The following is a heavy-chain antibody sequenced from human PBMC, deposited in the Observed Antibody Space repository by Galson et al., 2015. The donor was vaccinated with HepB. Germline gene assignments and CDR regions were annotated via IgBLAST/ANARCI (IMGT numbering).Heavy chain of an antibody. CDR2: IYSGGST. D-gene: IGHD6-19*01. Sequence: SLRLSCAASGFTVSSNYMSWVRQAPGKGLEWASVIYSGGSTYYADSVKGRFTISRHNSKNTLYLQMNSLRAEDTAVYYCAGSSGWYGYYFDYWGQGTLVTVSS. J-gene: IGHJ4*02. CDR1: GFTVSSNY. V-gene: IGHV3-53*04. CDR3: AGSSGWYGYYFDY.